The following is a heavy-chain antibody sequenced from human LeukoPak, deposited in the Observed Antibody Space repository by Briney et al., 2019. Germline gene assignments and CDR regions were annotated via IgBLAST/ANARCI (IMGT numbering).Heavy chain of an antibody. D-gene: IGHD3-10*01. CDR1: GYTFTGYY. Sequence: GASVKVSCKASGYTFTGYYMHWVRQAPGQGLEWMGWINPNSGGTNYAQKFQGRVTITADKSTSTAYMELSSLRSEDTAVYYCARARYYYGSGSYISPPVYGMDVWGQGTTVTVSS. CDR2: INPNSGGT. V-gene: IGHV1-2*02. CDR3: ARARYYYGSGSYISPPVYGMDV. J-gene: IGHJ6*02.